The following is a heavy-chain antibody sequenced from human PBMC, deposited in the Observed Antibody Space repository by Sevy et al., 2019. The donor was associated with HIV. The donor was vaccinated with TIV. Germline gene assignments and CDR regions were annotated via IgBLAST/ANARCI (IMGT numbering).Heavy chain of an antibody. V-gene: IGHV1-24*01. CDR1: GYTLTELS. CDR3: ATFGRGIAVAGTGWYFDY. D-gene: IGHD6-19*01. Sequence: ASVKVSCKVSGYTLTELSMHWVRQAPGKGLEWMGGFDPEDGETIYAQKFQGRVTMTEDTSTDTAYMELSSLRSEDTAVYYCATFGRGIAVAGTGWYFDYWGQGTLVTVSS. J-gene: IGHJ4*02. CDR2: FDPEDGET.